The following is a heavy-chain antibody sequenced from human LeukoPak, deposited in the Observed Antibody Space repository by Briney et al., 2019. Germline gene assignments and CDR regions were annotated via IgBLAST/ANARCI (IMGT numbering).Heavy chain of an antibody. CDR2: INPNSGGT. CDR3: ARDHSSGWYWDY. J-gene: IGHJ4*02. CDR1: GYTFTGYY. Sequence: ASVKVSCKASGYTFTGYYMHWVRQAPGQGLEWMGWINPNSGGTNYAQKFQGRVTMTRDTSISTAYMELSRLRSDDTAVYYCARDHSSGWYWDYWGQGTLVTVSS. D-gene: IGHD6-19*01. V-gene: IGHV1-2*02.